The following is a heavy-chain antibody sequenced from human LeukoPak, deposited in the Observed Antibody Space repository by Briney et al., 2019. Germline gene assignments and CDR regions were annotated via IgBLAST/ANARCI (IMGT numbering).Heavy chain of an antibody. D-gene: IGHD3-10*01. Sequence: PGGSLRLSCAASGFTVSSNYMSWVRQAPGKGLEWVSVIYSGGSTYYADSVKGRFTISRDNSKNTLYLQMNSLRAEDTAVYYCAGADGSGSYYRSPPEYWGQGTLVTVSS. CDR3: AGADGSGSYYRSPPEY. CDR1: GFTVSSNY. J-gene: IGHJ4*02. CDR2: IYSGGST. V-gene: IGHV3-53*05.